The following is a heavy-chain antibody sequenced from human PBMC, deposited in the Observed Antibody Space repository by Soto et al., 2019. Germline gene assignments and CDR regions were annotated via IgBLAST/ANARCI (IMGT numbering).Heavy chain of an antibody. V-gene: IGHV1-69*02. CDR1: GGTFSSYT. CDR2: IIPILGIA. J-gene: IGHJ4*02. CDR3: AKPTYDYGDFFDY. Sequence: ASVKVSCKASGGTFSSYTISWVRQAPGQGLEWMGRIIPILGIANYAQKFQGRVTITADKSTSTAYMELSSLRSEDTAVYYCAKPTYDYGDFFDYWGQGTLVTVSS. D-gene: IGHD4-17*01.